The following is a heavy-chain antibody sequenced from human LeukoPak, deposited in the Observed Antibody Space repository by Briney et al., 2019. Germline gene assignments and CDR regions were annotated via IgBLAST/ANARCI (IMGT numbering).Heavy chain of an antibody. CDR3: ARLSGSGSYYNPYYYYYMDV. D-gene: IGHD3-10*01. CDR1: GFTFSSYE. CDR2: ISSSGSTI. V-gene: IGHV3-48*03. Sequence: GGSLRLSCAASGFTFSSYEMNWVRQAPGKGLEWVSYISSSGSTIYYADSVKGRFTISRDNAKNSLYLQMNSLRAEDTAVYYCARLSGSGSYYNPYYYYYMDVWGKGTTVTISS. J-gene: IGHJ6*03.